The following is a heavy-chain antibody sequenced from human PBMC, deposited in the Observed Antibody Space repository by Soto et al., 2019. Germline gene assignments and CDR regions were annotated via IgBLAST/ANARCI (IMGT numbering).Heavy chain of an antibody. CDR1: GFRFSIYS. Sequence: EVQLVESGGGLVQPGGSLRLSCAASGFRFSIYSMNWVRQAPGKGLEWSAYITSDTKTIKYADSVKGRFTISRDNAKNSVYLQMNSLRDEDTAVYYCARSVEGHFDYWGQGTVFTASS. D-gene: IGHD6-19*01. CDR3: ARSVEGHFDY. V-gene: IGHV3-48*02. CDR2: ITSDTKTI. J-gene: IGHJ4*02.